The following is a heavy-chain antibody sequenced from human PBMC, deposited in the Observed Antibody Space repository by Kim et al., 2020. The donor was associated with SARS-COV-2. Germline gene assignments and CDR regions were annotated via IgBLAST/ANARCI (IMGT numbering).Heavy chain of an antibody. Sequence: IKSRVTISVDTSKNQLSLKLSSVTAADTAVYYCARGYYYDSSGYSSFDYWGQGTLVTVSS. J-gene: IGHJ4*02. V-gene: IGHV4-34*01. D-gene: IGHD3-22*01. CDR3: ARGYYYDSSGYSSFDY.